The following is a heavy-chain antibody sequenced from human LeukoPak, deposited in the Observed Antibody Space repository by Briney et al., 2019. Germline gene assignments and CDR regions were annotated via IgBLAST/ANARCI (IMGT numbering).Heavy chain of an antibody. CDR2: IYTSGST. Sequence: PSETLSLTCTVSGVSISSYYWNWIRQPAGKGLEWIGRIYTSGSTNFNPSLKSRVTMSVDTSKNQFSLKLSSVTAADTAVYYCARGGVVTQPGYFQHWGQGNLVTVSS. CDR3: ARGGVVTQPGYFQH. V-gene: IGHV4-4*07. D-gene: IGHD3-3*01. J-gene: IGHJ1*01. CDR1: GVSISSYY.